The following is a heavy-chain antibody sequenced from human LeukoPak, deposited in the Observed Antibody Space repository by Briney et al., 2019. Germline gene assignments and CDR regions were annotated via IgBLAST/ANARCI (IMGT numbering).Heavy chain of an antibody. D-gene: IGHD3-9*01. CDR2: INAGNGNT. V-gene: IGHV1-3*01. CDR1: GYTFTSYA. CDR3: ASNHRTGYFGGAAFDI. J-gene: IGHJ3*02. Sequence: ASVKVFCKASGYTFTSYALHWVRQAPGQRLEWMGWINAGNGNTKYSQKFQGRVTITRDTSASTAYMELSSLRSEDTAVYYCASNHRTGYFGGAAFDIWGQGTMVTVSS.